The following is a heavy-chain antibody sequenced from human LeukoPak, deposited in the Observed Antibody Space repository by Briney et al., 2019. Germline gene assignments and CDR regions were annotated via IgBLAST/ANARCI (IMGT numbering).Heavy chain of an antibody. D-gene: IGHD4-17*01. J-gene: IGHJ4*02. Sequence: GGSLRLSCAASGFTFNTYAMTWVRQAPGKGLEWVSTISSSGGTIYYADSVKGRFSISRDNSKNTLCLQMNSLRADDAAVYYCAKPVTVTTAAFDSWGQGTLVTVSS. CDR3: AKPVTVTTAAFDS. V-gene: IGHV3-23*01. CDR2: ISSSGGTI. CDR1: GFTFNTYA.